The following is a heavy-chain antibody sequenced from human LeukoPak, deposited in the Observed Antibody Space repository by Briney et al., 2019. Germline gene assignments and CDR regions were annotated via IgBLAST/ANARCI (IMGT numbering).Heavy chain of an antibody. CDR2: IYSGDST. CDR1: GFTVSNNY. D-gene: IGHD1-1*01. V-gene: IGHV3-53*01. Sequence: GGSLRLSCAASGFTVSNNYMSWVRQAPGKGLEWVSVIYSGDSTSYADSVKGRFTISRDNSRNTLYLQMNSLRAEDTAVYYCAKESTSRSPHFDYWGQGTLVTVSS. J-gene: IGHJ4*02. CDR3: AKESTSRSPHFDY.